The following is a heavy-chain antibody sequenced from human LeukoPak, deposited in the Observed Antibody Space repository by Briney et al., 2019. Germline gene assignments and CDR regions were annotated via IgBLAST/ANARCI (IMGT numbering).Heavy chain of an antibody. CDR2: IIPIFGTA. V-gene: IGHV1-69*01. J-gene: IGHJ4*02. D-gene: IGHD5-24*01. CDR3: ARVWRWLQYYFDY. CDR1: GGTFSSYA. Sequence: ASVKVSCKASGGTFSSYAISWVRQAPGQGLEWMGGIIPIFGTANYAQKFQGRVTITADESTSTAYMELRSLRSDDTAVYYCARVWRWLQYYFDYWGQGTLVTVSS.